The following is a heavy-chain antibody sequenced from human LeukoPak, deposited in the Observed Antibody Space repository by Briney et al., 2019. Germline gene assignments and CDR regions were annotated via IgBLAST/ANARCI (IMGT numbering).Heavy chain of an antibody. CDR3: AKVYSSVWTHVGHFDY. J-gene: IGHJ4*02. Sequence: GGSLRLSCAASGFTFSSYGMHWVRQAPGKGLEWVAVIWYDGSNKYYADSVKGRFTISRDNSKNTLYLQMNSLRAEDTAAYYCAKVYSSVWTHVGHFDYWGQGTLVTVSS. D-gene: IGHD6-19*01. CDR1: GFTFSSYG. V-gene: IGHV3-33*06. CDR2: IWYDGSNK.